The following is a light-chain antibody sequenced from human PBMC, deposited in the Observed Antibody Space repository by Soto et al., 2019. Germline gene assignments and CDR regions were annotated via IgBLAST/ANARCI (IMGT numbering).Light chain of an antibody. CDR2: DVS. V-gene: IGLV2-14*03. CDR1: TSDVGGYNS. CDR3: SAYSATGTRV. J-gene: IGLJ3*02. Sequence: QSALTQPASVSGSPGQSITISCSGTTSDVGGYNSVSWYQQYPGTAPRLMIFDVSYRPSGISARFSGSKSGDTASLTISGLQADDEADYFCSAYSATGTRVFGGGTKLTVL.